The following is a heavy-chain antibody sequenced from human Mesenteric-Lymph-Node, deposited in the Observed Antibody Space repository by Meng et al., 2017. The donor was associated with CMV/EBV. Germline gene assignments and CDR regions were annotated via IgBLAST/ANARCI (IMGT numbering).Heavy chain of an antibody. V-gene: IGHV3-23*01. CDR3: AKSRTTVTTSGVFDT. Sequence: GESLKISCAASGFTFSSYAMSWVRQAPGKGLEWVSAIIASGDSTYYADSVKGRFTISRDNSENTLYLQMNSLRAEDTALYYCAKSRTTVTTSGVFDTWGRGTLVTVSS. J-gene: IGHJ5*02. CDR2: IIASGDST. D-gene: IGHD4-11*01. CDR1: GFTFSSYA.